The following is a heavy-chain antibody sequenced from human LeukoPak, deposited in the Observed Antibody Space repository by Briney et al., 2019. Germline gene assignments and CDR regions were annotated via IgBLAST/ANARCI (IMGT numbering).Heavy chain of an antibody. J-gene: IGHJ4*02. CDR3: ARGEGSGSYYPYFDF. CDR2: INHSGST. Sequence: SETLSLTCAVYGESFSGFYWSWIRQPPGKGLEWIGEINHSGSTNYNPSLKSRVTISTDAPKNQFSLKLNSVTAADTAVYYCARGEGSGSYYPYFDFWGQGTLVTVSS. CDR1: GESFSGFY. V-gene: IGHV4-34*01. D-gene: IGHD3-10*01.